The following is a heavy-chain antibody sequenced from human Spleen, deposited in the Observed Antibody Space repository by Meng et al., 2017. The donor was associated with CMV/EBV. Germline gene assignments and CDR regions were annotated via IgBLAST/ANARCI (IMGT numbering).Heavy chain of an antibody. D-gene: IGHD3-22*01. Sequence: GPLQELALGLVNPPHTLSLTCTVSGGCISSGSYYWSWIRQPAGKGLEGIGRIYTSGSTNYNPSLKSRVTISVDTSKNQFSLKLSSVTAADTAVYYCARDQSYYDSSGYYFDYWGQGTLVTVSS. CDR3: ARDQSYYDSSGYYFDY. V-gene: IGHV4-61*02. CDR2: IYTSGST. CDR1: GGCISSGSYY. J-gene: IGHJ4*02.